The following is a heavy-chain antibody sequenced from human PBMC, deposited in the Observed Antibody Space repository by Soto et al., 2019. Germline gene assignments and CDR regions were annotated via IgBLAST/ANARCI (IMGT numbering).Heavy chain of an antibody. CDR3: AKDRGSSWYFSTFDY. Sequence: GGSLRLSCAASGFTFSSYAMSWVRQAPGKGLEWVSAISGSGGSTYYADSVRGRFTISRDNSKNTLYLQMNSLRAEDTAVYYCAKDRGSSWYFSTFDYWGQGTLVTVSS. CDR2: ISGSGGST. V-gene: IGHV3-23*01. D-gene: IGHD6-13*01. J-gene: IGHJ4*02. CDR1: GFTFSSYA.